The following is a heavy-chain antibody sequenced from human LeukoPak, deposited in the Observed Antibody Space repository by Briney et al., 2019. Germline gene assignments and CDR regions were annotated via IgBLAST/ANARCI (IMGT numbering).Heavy chain of an antibody. V-gene: IGHV3-23*01. Sequence: GGSLRLSCAASGVTFSSYAMSWVRQAPGKGLEWVSAISGSGGSTYYADSVKGRFTISRDNSKNTLYLQMNSLRAEDTAVYYCAKDDYGGNCCFDYWGQGTLVTVSS. CDR2: ISGSGGST. J-gene: IGHJ4*02. D-gene: IGHD4-23*01. CDR3: AKDDYGGNCCFDY. CDR1: GVTFSSYA.